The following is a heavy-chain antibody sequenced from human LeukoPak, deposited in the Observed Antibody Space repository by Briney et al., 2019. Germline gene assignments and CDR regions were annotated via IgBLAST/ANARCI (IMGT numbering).Heavy chain of an antibody. Sequence: SETLSLTCAVYGGSFSGYYWSWIRQPPGKGLEWIGEINHSGSTNYNPSLKSRVTISVDTSKNQFSLKLSSVTAADMAVYYCARLLRGYSYGNFDYWGQGTLVTVSS. CDR3: ARLLRGYSYGNFDY. V-gene: IGHV4-34*01. J-gene: IGHJ4*02. CDR1: GGSFSGYY. D-gene: IGHD5-18*01. CDR2: INHSGST.